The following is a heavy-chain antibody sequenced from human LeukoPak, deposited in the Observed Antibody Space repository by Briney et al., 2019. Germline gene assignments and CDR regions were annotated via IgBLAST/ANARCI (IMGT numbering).Heavy chain of an antibody. CDR1: GFTFSSYW. D-gene: IGHD6-13*01. Sequence: PGGSLRLSCAASGFTFSSYWMSWVRQAPGKGLEWVANIKQDGSEKYYVDSVKGRFTISRDNAKNSLYLQMNSLRAEDTALYYCAKGAAAGDFKYFFDYWGQGTLVAVSS. CDR2: IKQDGSEK. CDR3: AKGAAAGDFKYFFDY. V-gene: IGHV3-7*03. J-gene: IGHJ4*02.